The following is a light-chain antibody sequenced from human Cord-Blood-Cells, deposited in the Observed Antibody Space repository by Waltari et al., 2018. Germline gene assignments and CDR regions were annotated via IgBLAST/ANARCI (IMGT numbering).Light chain of an antibody. J-gene: IGLJ1*01. Sequence: QSALTQPRSVSGYPGQSVTISCTGTSSDVGGYHYVSWYQQHPGKAPKLMIYDVSKRPSGVPDRFSGSKSGNTASLTISGLQAEDEADYYCCSYAGSYTYVFGTGTKVTVL. CDR2: DVS. CDR1: SSDVGGYHY. V-gene: IGLV2-11*01. CDR3: CSYAGSYTYV.